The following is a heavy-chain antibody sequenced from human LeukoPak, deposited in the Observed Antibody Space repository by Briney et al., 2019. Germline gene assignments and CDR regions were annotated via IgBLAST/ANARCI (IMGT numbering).Heavy chain of an antibody. J-gene: IGHJ5*02. D-gene: IGHD3-3*01. V-gene: IGHV5-51*01. CDR1: GYSFTSYW. CDR3: ARRALYYDFWSGYYSPGWFDP. CDR2: IYPGGSDT. Sequence: GESLKISCKGSGYSFTSYWIGWVRQMPGKGLEWMGIIYPGGSDTRYSPSFQGQVTISADKSISTAYLQWSSLKASDTAMYYCARRALYYDFWSGYYSPGWFDPWGQGTLVTVSS.